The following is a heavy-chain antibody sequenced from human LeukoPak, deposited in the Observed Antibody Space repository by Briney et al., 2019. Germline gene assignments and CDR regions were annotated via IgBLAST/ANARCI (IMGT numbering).Heavy chain of an antibody. CDR3: ARGPYCSSTSCYEGYYYGMDV. J-gene: IGHJ6*02. Sequence: PSETLSLTCTVSGGSISSYYWSWIRQPPGKGLEWIGHIYYSGSTNYNPSLKSRVTISVDTSKNQFSLKLSSVTAADTAVYYCARGPYCSSTSCYEGYYYGMDVWGQGTTVTVSS. CDR1: GGSISSYY. CDR2: IYYSGST. V-gene: IGHV4-59*08. D-gene: IGHD2-2*01.